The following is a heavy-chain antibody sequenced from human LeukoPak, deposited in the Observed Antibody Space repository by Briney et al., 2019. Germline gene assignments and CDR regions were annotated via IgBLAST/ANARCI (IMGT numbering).Heavy chain of an antibody. J-gene: IGHJ4*02. D-gene: IGHD3-10*01. CDR2: IKSKGDGETT. Sequence: PGESLRLSCEASGFTSTNAWMNWVRQVPGKGLAWVGRIKSKGDGETTDYAAPVKGRFTMSRDDSKATLYLQMNYLEAEDTAVYYCTTDLGLTMIRGVIVSWGQGALVTVSS. V-gene: IGHV3-15*01. CDR1: GFTSTNAW. CDR3: TTDLGLTMIRGVIVS.